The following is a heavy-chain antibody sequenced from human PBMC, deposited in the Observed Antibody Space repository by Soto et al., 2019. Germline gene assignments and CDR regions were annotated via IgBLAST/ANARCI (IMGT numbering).Heavy chain of an antibody. Sequence: PSETLSLTCAVYGGSFSGYYWSWIRQPPGKGLEWIGEINHSGSTNYNPSLKSRVTISVDTSKNQFSLKLSSVTAADTAVYYCVRASVVAATRNPGTDSAPYYFDYWGQGTLVTVSS. CDR3: VRASVVAATRNPGTDSAPYYFDY. CDR2: INHSGST. D-gene: IGHD2-15*01. CDR1: GGSFSGYY. J-gene: IGHJ4*02. V-gene: IGHV4-34*01.